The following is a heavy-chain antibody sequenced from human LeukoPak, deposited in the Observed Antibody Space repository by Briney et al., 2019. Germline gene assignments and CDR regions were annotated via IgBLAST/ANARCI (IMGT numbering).Heavy chain of an antibody. CDR2: VHLDGRT. CDR3: AREGGFYRPLDY. J-gene: IGHJ4*02. D-gene: IGHD6-25*01. CDR1: GGSVTSTNW. V-gene: IGHV4-4*02. Sequence: SETLSLTCDVSGGSVTSTNWWTWFRQPPGKGLEWIGEVHLDGRTNYNPSLKSRLAMSADLPENHISLELTSVTAADTAVYYCAREGGFYRPLDYSGQGTLVTVSS.